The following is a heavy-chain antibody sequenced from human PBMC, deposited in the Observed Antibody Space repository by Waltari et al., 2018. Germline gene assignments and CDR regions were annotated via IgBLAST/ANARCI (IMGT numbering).Heavy chain of an antibody. Sequence: QVQLVQSGAEVKKPGASVRVSCQASGSTFINYFIHWLRQAPGQGLEWMGWINTNTGGTDYSQKFKGRVTMTRDKPISTAYMELTSLRSDDTAVYFCARSPDSEFDFWGQGTLVTVSS. CDR1: GSTFINYF. CDR2: INTNTGGT. J-gene: IGHJ4*02. CDR3: ARSPDSEFDF. V-gene: IGHV1-2*02. D-gene: IGHD4-4*01.